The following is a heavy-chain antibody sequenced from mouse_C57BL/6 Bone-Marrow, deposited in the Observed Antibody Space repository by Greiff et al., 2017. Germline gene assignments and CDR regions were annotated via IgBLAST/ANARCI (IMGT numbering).Heavy chain of an antibody. CDR1: GYTFTDYE. Sequence: QVQLQQSGAELVRPGASVTLSCKASGYTFTDYEMHWVKQTPVHGLEWIGAIDPETGGTAYNQKFKGKAILTADKSSSTAYMELRSLTSEDSAVYYCTTFSQSFYFDYWGQGTTLTVSS. V-gene: IGHV1-15*01. D-gene: IGHD6-2*01. CDR3: TTFSQSFYFDY. CDR2: IDPETGGT. J-gene: IGHJ2*01.